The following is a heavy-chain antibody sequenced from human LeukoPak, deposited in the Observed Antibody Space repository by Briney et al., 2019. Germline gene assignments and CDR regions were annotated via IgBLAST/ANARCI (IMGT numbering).Heavy chain of an antibody. CDR2: VNRDGSET. J-gene: IGHJ6*02. V-gene: IGHV3-7*03. Sequence: GGSLRLSCAASGFTFSDYYMTWVRQVPGRGPEWVANVNRDGSETYYLDSVKGRFTISKDNAKNSLYLQMNSLRAEDTALYHCARNNGMDVWGQGTTVIVSS. CDR1: GFTFSDYY. CDR3: ARNNGMDV.